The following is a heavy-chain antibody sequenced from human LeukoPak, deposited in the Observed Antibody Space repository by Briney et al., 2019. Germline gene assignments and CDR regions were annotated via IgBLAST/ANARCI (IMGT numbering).Heavy chain of an antibody. Sequence: GGSLRLSCAASGFTFSSYAMSWVRQAPGKGLEWVSVNGSGGSTYYADSVKGRFTISRDNSKSTLYLQMNSLRAEDTAVYYCAKEALITMIVVEIDYWGQGTLVTVSS. J-gene: IGHJ4*02. CDR2: NGSGGST. CDR3: AKEALITMIVVEIDY. V-gene: IGHV3-23*01. D-gene: IGHD3-22*01. CDR1: GFTFSSYA.